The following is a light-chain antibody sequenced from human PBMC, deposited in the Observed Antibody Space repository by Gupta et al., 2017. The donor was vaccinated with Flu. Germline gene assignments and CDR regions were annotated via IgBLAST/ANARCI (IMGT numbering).Light chain of an antibody. J-gene: IGLJ3*02. CDR3: QSEARTGTIGV. V-gene: IGLV3-25*03. Sequence: GQTARITCSGNTLTVQYVYWYQQKEGQAPLLVIYKDKERPSGIPERFSGSSSGTKVTLIISGVQAEDEADYDCQSEARTGTIGVLGGGTKLTVL. CDR2: KDK. CDR1: TLTVQY.